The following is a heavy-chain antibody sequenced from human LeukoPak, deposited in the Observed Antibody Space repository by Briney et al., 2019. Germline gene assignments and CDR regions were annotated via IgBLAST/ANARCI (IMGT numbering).Heavy chain of an antibody. CDR2: ISSSGSTI. Sequence: GGALRISCEASGFPFINYEMNWVRQASGEGVGWVSYISSSGSTIYYADSVKGRFTISRDNAKNSLYLQMNSLRAEDTAVYFCASLVTGILGIDYWGQGTLVTVSS. V-gene: IGHV3-48*03. CDR1: GFPFINYE. D-gene: IGHD2-21*02. CDR3: ASLVTGILGIDY. J-gene: IGHJ4*02.